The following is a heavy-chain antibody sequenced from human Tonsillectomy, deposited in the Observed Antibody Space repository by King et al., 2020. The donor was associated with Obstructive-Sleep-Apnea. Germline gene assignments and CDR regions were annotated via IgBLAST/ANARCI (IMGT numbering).Heavy chain of an antibody. CDR2: IYYSGST. V-gene: IGHV4-59*01. J-gene: IGHJ4*02. CDR3: AREGSGYYYKEEVEGASYYFDY. Sequence: QLQESGPGLVKPSETLSLTCTVSGGSISSYYWSWIRQPPGKGLEWIGYIYYSGSTNYNPSLKSRVTISVDTSKNQFSLKLSSVTAADTAVYYCAREGSGYYYKEEVEGASYYFDYWGQGTLVTVSS. CDR1: GGSISSYY. D-gene: IGHD3-22*01.